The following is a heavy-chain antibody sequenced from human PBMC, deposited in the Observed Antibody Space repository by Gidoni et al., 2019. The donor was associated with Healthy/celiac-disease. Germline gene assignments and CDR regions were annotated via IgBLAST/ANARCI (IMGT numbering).Heavy chain of an antibody. CDR1: GGSISRSSYY. D-gene: IGHD5-12*01. CDR2: IYYSGST. Sequence: QLQLQESGPGLVKPSETLSLTCTVSGGSISRSSYYLGWSRQPPGKGLGWIGSIYYSGSTYYNQSLKSRVTISVDTSKNQFSMKLSSVTAADTAVYYCARVGGYSGYDTLDYWGQGTLVTVSS. CDR3: ARVGGYSGYDTLDY. J-gene: IGHJ4*02. V-gene: IGHV4-39*07.